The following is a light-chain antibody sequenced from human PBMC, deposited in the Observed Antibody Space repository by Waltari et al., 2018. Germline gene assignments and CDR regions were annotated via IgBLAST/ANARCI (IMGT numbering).Light chain of an antibody. V-gene: IGKV1-5*03. CDR3: QQYNSYPWT. Sequence: DIQMTQAPSTLSPSVGDRVTITCRASQSIATLLAWYQQKPGKAPNLLIYEASSLGSGVPSRFSGSGSGTEFTLTISSLQPDDFATYYCQQYNSYPWTFGQGTKVEIK. CDR1: QSIATL. CDR2: EAS. J-gene: IGKJ1*01.